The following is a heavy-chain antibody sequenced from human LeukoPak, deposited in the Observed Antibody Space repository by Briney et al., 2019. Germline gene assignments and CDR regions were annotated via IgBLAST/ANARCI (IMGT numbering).Heavy chain of an antibody. CDR3: ARDGRVVTGSRAFDI. Sequence: PGGSLRLSCAASVFTFSNYEMNWVRQAPGKGLEWVSYISSSGSSKYYADSVKGRFTISRDNAKNSLYLQMNSLRAEDTGVYYCARDGRVVTGSRAFDIWGQGTMVTVSS. V-gene: IGHV3-48*03. D-gene: IGHD3-9*01. CDR2: ISSSGSSK. J-gene: IGHJ3*02. CDR1: VFTFSNYE.